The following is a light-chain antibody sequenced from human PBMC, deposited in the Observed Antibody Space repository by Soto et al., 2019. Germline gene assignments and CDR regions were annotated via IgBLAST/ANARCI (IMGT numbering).Light chain of an antibody. CDR1: SSNIAGNT. V-gene: IGLV1-44*01. Sequence: QSALTQPPSLSGTPGQRVTISCSGSSSNIAGNTVHWYQHLPGTAPKLLIYINDQRPSGVPGRFSASTSGTSASLAISGLQFCDGADYFCGTWDCDLKASVFGGSTQLTVL. CDR3: GTWDCDLKASV. CDR2: IND. J-gene: IGLJ7*01.